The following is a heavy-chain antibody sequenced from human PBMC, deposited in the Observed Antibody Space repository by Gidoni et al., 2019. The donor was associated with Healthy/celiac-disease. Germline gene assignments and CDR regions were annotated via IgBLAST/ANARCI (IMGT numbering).Heavy chain of an antibody. CDR1: GATFSRYA. CDR3: ARDRFPDYGGNRYWYFDL. V-gene: IGHV1-69*04. CDR2: IIPRLGIA. D-gene: IGHD4-17*01. J-gene: IGHJ2*01. Sequence: QVQLVQSGAAVKKPGSSVKVSCKASGATFSRYALSWVRQAPGQGLEWMGRIIPRLGIANYAQKCQGRVTITADKSTSTAYMELSSLRSEDTAVYYCARDRFPDYGGNRYWYFDLWGRGTLVTVSS.